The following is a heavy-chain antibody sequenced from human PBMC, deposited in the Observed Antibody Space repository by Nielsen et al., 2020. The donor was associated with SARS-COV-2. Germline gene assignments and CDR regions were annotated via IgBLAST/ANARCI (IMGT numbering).Heavy chain of an antibody. CDR3: ARETSTTVVTIFDY. CDR1: GGSISSGGYY. V-gene: IGHV4-31*03. Sequence: LRLSCTVSGGSISSGGYYWSWIRQHPGKGLEWIGYIYYSGSTYYNPSLKSRVTISVDTSKNQFSLKLSSVTAADTAVYYCARETSTTVVTIFDYWGQGTLVTVSS. CDR2: IYYSGST. J-gene: IGHJ4*02. D-gene: IGHD4-23*01.